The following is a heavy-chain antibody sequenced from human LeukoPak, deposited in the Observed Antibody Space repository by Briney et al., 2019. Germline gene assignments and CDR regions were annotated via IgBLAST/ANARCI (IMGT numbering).Heavy chain of an antibody. CDR2: ISSSSTTK. J-gene: IGHJ4*02. CDR1: GFTFSTYR. CDR3: AKSSDGYNYGLHY. Sequence: GGSLRLSCAASGFTFSTYRMNWVRQAPGKGLGWLPYISSSSTTKYYADSVKGRFTISRDNAKNSLYLQMNSLRVEDTAVYYCAKSSDGYNYGLHYWGQGTLVTVSS. V-gene: IGHV3-48*01. D-gene: IGHD5-24*01.